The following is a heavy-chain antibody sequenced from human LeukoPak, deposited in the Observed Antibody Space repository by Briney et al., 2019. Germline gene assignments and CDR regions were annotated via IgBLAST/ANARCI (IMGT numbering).Heavy chain of an antibody. CDR2: IYYSGST. Sequence: SETLSLTCTVSGGSISSSSYYCGCIRQPPGKGLEWIGSIYYSGSTYYNPSLKSRVTISVDPSKNQFSLKLSSVTAADTAVYYCARHSGYSYGYAYYYYYMDVWGKGTTVTVSS. V-gene: IGHV4-39*01. D-gene: IGHD5-18*01. J-gene: IGHJ6*03. CDR3: ARHSGYSYGYAYYYYYMDV. CDR1: GGSISSSSYY.